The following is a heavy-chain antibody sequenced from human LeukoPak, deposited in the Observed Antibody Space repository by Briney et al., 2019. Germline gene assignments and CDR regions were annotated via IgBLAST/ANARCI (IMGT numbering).Heavy chain of an antibody. J-gene: IGHJ4*02. V-gene: IGHV1-46*01. Sequence: ASVKVSCKASGYTFTSYYMHWVRQAPGQGLEWMGIINPSGGSTSYAQKFQGRVTMTRDTSTSTVYMELSSLRSEDTAVYYCARDHQKYCSGGSCYLFDYWGQGTLVTVSS. CDR2: INPSGGST. CDR1: GYTFTSYY. CDR3: ARDHQKYCSGGSCYLFDY. D-gene: IGHD2-15*01.